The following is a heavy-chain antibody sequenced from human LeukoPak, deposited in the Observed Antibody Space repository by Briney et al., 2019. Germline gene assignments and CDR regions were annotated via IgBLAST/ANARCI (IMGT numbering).Heavy chain of an antibody. CDR2: INPSGGST. Sequence: ASVTVSCKASGYTFTSYYMHWVRQAPGQGLEWMGIINPSGGSTSYAQKFQGRVTITGDTSMSTVYMELSSLRSEDTAVYYCARDAGGWYFDYWGQGTLVTVSS. J-gene: IGHJ4*02. D-gene: IGHD6-19*01. V-gene: IGHV1-46*01. CDR1: GYTFTSYY. CDR3: ARDAGGWYFDY.